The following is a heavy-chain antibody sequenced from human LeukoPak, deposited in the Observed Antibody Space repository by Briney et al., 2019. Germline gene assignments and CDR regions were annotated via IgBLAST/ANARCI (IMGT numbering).Heavy chain of an antibody. V-gene: IGHV3-43*01. Sequence: EGSLRLSCAASGFTFDDYTMHWVRQAPGKGLEWVSLISWDGGSTYYADSVKGRFTISRDNSKNSLYLQMNSLRTEDTALYYCAKSAQEYYYYYYMDVWGKGTTVTVSS. CDR1: GFTFDDYT. J-gene: IGHJ6*03. CDR2: ISWDGGST. CDR3: AKSAQEYYYYYYMDV.